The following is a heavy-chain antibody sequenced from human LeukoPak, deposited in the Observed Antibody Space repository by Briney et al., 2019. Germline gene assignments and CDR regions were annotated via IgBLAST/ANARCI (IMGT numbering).Heavy chain of an antibody. CDR3: ARVPYGEDYYYYYMDV. CDR2: INSDGSST. CDR1: GFTFSSYW. J-gene: IGHJ6*03. Sequence: QPGGSLRLSCAASGFTFSSYWMHWVRQAPGKGLVWVSRINSDGSSTSYADSVKGRFTFSRDNAKNTLYLQMNSLRAEDTAVYYCARVPYGEDYYYYYMDVWGKGTTVTVSS. D-gene: IGHD4-17*01. V-gene: IGHV3-74*01.